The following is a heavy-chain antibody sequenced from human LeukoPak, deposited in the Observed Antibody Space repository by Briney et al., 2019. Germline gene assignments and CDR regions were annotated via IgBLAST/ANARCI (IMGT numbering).Heavy chain of an antibody. Sequence: SETLSLTCTVSGGSISNSYWSWIRQPPGKGLEWIGEINHSGSTNYNPSLKSRVTISVDTSKNQFSLKLSSVTAADTAVYYCARGGYGDYVLWGVFDYWGQGTLVTVSS. CDR1: GGSISNSY. D-gene: IGHD4-17*01. CDR2: INHSGST. J-gene: IGHJ4*02. V-gene: IGHV4-34*01. CDR3: ARGGYGDYVLWGVFDY.